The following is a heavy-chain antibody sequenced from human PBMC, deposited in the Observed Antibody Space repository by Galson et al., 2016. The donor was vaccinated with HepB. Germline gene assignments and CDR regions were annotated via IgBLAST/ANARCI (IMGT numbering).Heavy chain of an antibody. CDR3: ARGDYGDYVDWFDP. V-gene: IGHV2-5*01. Sequence: GWIRQPPGKALEWLALIFWNDDKRYSPSLKSRLTITKDTSKNQVVLTMTNMDPVDTATYYCARGDYGDYVDWFDPWGQGTLVTVSS. CDR2: IFWNDDK. J-gene: IGHJ5*02. D-gene: IGHD4-17*01.